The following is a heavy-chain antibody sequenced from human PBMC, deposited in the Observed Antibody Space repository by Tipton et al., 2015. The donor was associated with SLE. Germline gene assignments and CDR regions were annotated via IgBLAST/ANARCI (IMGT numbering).Heavy chain of an antibody. CDR1: DGSLGGYY. D-gene: IGHD2-8*01. CDR3: ARGGTGDGTNPFDP. Sequence: TLSLTCAVYDGSLGGYYWSWIRQPPGKGLEWIGEVSHSGRTNYIASLKSRVTISIDTSKNQFSLRLNSVVAADTGVYYCARGGTGDGTNPFDPWGQGNLVTVSS. V-gene: IGHV4-34*01. CDR2: VSHSGRT. J-gene: IGHJ5*02.